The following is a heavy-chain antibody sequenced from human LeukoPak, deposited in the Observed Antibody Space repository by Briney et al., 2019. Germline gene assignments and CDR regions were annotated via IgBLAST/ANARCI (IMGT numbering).Heavy chain of an antibody. J-gene: IGHJ6*02. CDR1: GGSFSGYY. CDR3: ARVCSSTSCSTNYYYYGMDV. CDR2: INHSGST. Sequence: PSETLSLTCAVYGGSFSGYYWSCIRQPPGKGLEWIGDINHSGSTNYNPSLKSRVTISVDTSKNQFSLKLSSVTAADTAVYYCARVCSSTSCSTNYYYYGMDVWGQGTTVTVSS. D-gene: IGHD2-2*02. V-gene: IGHV4-34*01.